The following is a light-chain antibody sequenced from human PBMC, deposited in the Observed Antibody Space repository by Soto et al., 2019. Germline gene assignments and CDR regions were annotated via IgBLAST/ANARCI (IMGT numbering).Light chain of an antibody. CDR2: AAS. Sequence: IQMTQSPSYLSASIGDSLSITCRASQTIIGYLNWYQQKPGKAPRLLINAASNLQSGVPSRFSGSGSGTEFTLTISSLQPDDFATYYCQQYNSLWTFGQGTNVDI. J-gene: IGKJ1*01. V-gene: IGKV1-5*01. CDR1: QTIIGY. CDR3: QQYNSLWT.